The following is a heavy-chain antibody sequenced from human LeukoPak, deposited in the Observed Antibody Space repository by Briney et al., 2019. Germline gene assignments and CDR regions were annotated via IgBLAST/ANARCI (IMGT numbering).Heavy chain of an antibody. V-gene: IGHV3-23*01. CDR3: AFRPTIFGAG. CDR1: GFTFSSYA. J-gene: IGHJ4*02. CDR2: ISGSGGTT. Sequence: GGSLRLSCAASGFTFSSYAMNWVRQAPGKGLEWVSSISGSGGTTYYADSVKGRFTISRENSKNTLYLQMNSLRAEDTAVYYCAFRPTIFGAGGGQGTLVTVSS. D-gene: IGHD3-3*01.